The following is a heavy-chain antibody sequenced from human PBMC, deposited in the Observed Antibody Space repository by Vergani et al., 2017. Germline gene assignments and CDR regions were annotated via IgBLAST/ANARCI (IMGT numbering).Heavy chain of an antibody. D-gene: IGHD3-10*01. CDR2: IYYSGST. CDR1: GGSISSHY. Sequence: QVQLQESGPGLVKPSETLSLTCTVSGGSISSHYWSWIRQPPGKGLEWIGYIYYSGSTNYNPSLKSRVTISVDTSKNQFSLKLSSVTAADTAVYYCARGRRRFPVPAAMSRGHGSGSYYTLPYYYYGMDVWGQGTTVTVSS. J-gene: IGHJ6*02. CDR3: ARGRRRFPVPAAMSRGHGSGSYYTLPYYYYGMDV. V-gene: IGHV4-59*11.